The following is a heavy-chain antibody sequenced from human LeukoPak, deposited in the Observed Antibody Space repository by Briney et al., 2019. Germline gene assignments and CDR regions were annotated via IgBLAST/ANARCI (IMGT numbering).Heavy chain of an antibody. V-gene: IGHV4-34*01. Sequence: PSETLSLTCAVYGGSFSGYYWSWIRQPPGKGLEWIGEINHSGSTNYNPSLKSRVTISVDTSKNQFSLKLSSVTAADTAVYYCARGRITGTSPLGHWGQGTLVTVSS. D-gene: IGHD1-7*01. CDR1: GGSFSGYY. CDR3: ARGRITGTSPLGH. CDR2: INHSGST. J-gene: IGHJ4*02.